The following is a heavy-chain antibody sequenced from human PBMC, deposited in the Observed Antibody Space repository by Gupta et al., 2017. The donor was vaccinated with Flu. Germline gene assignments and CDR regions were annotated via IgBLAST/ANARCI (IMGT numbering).Heavy chain of an antibody. CDR2: ISGSGGST. CDR1: GFTFSSYA. V-gene: IGHV3-23*01. D-gene: IGHD4-17*01. Sequence: EVQLLESGGGLVQPGGSLRLSCAASGFTFSSYAISWVRQAPGKGLEWVSAISGSGGSTYYADSVKGRFTISRDNSKNTLYLQMNSLRAEDTAVYYCAKGDDYGNWYFDLWGRGTLVTVSS. J-gene: IGHJ2*01. CDR3: AKGDDYGNWYFDL.